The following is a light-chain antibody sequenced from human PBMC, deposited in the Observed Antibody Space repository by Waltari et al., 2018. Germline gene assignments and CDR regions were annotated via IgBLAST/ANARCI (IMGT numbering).Light chain of an antibody. J-gene: IGKJ5*01. V-gene: IGKV3-11*01. CDR3: QQRSNWLLMT. CDR2: DAS. CDR1: QSVINY. Sequence: DIVLTQSPATLSLSPGDRATLSCRASQSVINYLAWYQQKPGQAPRLLIYDASNRATDIPARFSGGGSGTDFTLTISSLEPEDFAVYYCQQRSNWLLMTFGQGTRLEIK.